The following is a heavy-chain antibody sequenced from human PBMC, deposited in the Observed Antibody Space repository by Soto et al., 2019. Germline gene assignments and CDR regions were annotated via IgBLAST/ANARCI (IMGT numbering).Heavy chain of an antibody. V-gene: IGHV3-33*01. CDR3: ARDRARSSSHYLDF. CDR1: GFTFTSYA. CDR2: TWYDGSEK. J-gene: IGHJ4*02. D-gene: IGHD6-13*01. Sequence: QVQLVESGGGVAQPGRSLRLSCAVSGFTFTSYAMHWVRQAPGKGLDWVAVTWYDGSEKFYADSVKGRFTISRDNSKNTLYLQMDSLRAEDTAVYYCARDRARSSSHYLDFWGRGTLVTVSS.